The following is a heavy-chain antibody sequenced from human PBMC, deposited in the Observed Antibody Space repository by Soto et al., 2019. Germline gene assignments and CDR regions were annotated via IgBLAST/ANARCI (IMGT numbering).Heavy chain of an antibody. Sequence: VQLVESGGGVVQPGRSLRLSCAASGFTFSSYGMHWVRQAPGKGLEWVAYIWFDGSKKYYVDSVNGRFTLSRDNSKNTLYLQMNGLRPEDTAVYYCARSHGSGYTTPYFDYWGQGTLVTVSS. V-gene: IGHV3-33*01. J-gene: IGHJ4*02. CDR2: IWFDGSKK. CDR3: ARSHGSGYTTPYFDY. D-gene: IGHD3-22*01. CDR1: GFTFSSYG.